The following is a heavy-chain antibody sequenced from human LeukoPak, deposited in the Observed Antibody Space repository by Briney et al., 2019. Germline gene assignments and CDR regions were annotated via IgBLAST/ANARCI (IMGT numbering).Heavy chain of an antibody. CDR3: ARDQPRAGVLATIRRSFITLAY. CDR2: IRYDGSDK. CDR1: GFIFSVYG. Sequence: GGSLRLSCAASGFIFSVYGMHWVRQAPGKGLEWVAFIRYDGSDKYYADSVKGRFTISRDNSKNTLYLQLNSLRAEDTSVYYCARDQPRAGVLATIRRSFITLAYWGQGTLVTVSS. V-gene: IGHV3-30*02. D-gene: IGHD5-12*01. J-gene: IGHJ4*02.